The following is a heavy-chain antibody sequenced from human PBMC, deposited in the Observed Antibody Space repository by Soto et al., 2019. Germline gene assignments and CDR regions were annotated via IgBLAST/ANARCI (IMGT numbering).Heavy chain of an antibody. D-gene: IGHD5-18*01. V-gene: IGHV3-48*02. CDR2: ISSSKTT. CDR1: GITFSSYS. Sequence: VQLVESGGGVVQPGRSLRLSCTASGITFSSYSMNWVRQAPGKGLEWLSYISSSKTTYADSVKGRFTISRDNAKNSVYLQMNSLRDEDTAVYYCVGDQDVHTPMVHGNYWGRGTRVTVSS. J-gene: IGHJ4*02. CDR3: VGDQDVHTPMVHGNY.